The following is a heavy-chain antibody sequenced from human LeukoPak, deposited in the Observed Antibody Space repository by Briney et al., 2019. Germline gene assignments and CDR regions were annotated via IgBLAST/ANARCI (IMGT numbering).Heavy chain of an antibody. CDR3: AKDIASSGYPHYFDY. V-gene: IGHV3-9*01. J-gene: IGHJ4*02. CDR2: ISWNSGSI. CDR1: GFTFDDYA. Sequence: GGSLRLSCAASGFTFDDYAMHWVRQAPGKGLEWVSGISWNSGSIGYADSVKGRFTISRDNAKNSLYLQMNSLRAEDTALYYCAKDIASSGYPHYFDYWGQGTLVTVSS. D-gene: IGHD3-22*01.